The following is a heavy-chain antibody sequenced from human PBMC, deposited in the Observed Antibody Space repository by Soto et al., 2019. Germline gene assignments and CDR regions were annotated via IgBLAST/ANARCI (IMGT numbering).Heavy chain of an antibody. CDR1: GYSSTSYW. CDR2: IYPGDSDT. Sequence: GESLKISCKGSGYSSTSYWIGWVRQMPGKGLEWMGIIYPGDSDTRYSPSFQGQVTISADKSISTAYLQWSSLKASDTAMYYCARHIADCGGDCYSAFDIWGQGTMVTVSS. J-gene: IGHJ3*02. D-gene: IGHD2-21*02. CDR3: ARHIADCGGDCYSAFDI. V-gene: IGHV5-51*01.